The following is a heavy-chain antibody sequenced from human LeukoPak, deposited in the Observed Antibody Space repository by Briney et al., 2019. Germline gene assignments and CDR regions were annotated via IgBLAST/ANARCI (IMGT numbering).Heavy chain of an antibody. CDR2: ISGSGGST. Sequence: GRSLRLSCAASGFTFSSYAMSWVRQAPGKGLEWVSAISGSGGSTYYADSVKGRFTISRDNSKNTLYLQMNSLRAEDTAVYYCAKHSKGVAGEYYYGMDVWGQGTTVTVSS. CDR3: AKHSKGVAGEYYYGMDV. V-gene: IGHV3-23*01. CDR1: GFTFSSYA. J-gene: IGHJ6*02. D-gene: IGHD6-19*01.